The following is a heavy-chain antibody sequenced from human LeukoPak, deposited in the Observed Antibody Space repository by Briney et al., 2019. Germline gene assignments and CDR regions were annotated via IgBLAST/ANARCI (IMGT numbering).Heavy chain of an antibody. CDR1: GYTFASYG. CDR2: ISAYNGNT. Sequence: ASVNVSCKASGYTFASYGISWVRQAPGQGLEWMGWISAYNGNTYYAQKLQGRVTMTTDTSTSTVYMELRSLRSDDTAVYYCARDLYYYDGGGYYSDVFYIWGQGTMVTVSS. D-gene: IGHD3-22*01. J-gene: IGHJ3*02. CDR3: ARDLYYYDGGGYYSDVFYI. V-gene: IGHV1-18*01.